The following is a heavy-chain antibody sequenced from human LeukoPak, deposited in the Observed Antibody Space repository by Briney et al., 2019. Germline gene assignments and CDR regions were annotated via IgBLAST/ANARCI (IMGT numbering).Heavy chain of an antibody. D-gene: IGHD3-10*01. J-gene: IGHJ4*02. Sequence: QPGGSLRLSCTASGFIFSSFGMKWVRQAPGKGPEWVSYISTSTSTIYFADSVKGRFTISRDNAKSSLYLQMNSLRDEDTAVYYCARVPGTVRGSIDYWGQGTLVTVSS. CDR1: GFIFSSFG. V-gene: IGHV3-48*02. CDR2: ISTSTSTI. CDR3: ARVPGTVRGSIDY.